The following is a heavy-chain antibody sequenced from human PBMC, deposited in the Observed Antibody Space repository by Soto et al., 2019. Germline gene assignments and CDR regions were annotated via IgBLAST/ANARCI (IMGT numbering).Heavy chain of an antibody. Sequence: QVQLQESGPGLVKPSETLSLTCTVSGGSISSSYWSWIRRPPGKGLEWIGYISYSGSSNYNPSLKSRVTIPVDTSKKQFSLKLRSVTAAYTAMYYCARGGVNWFDPWGHGTLVTVSS. CDR2: ISYSGSS. J-gene: IGHJ5*02. CDR3: ARGGVNWFDP. CDR1: GGSISSSY. V-gene: IGHV4-59*01. D-gene: IGHD3-10*01.